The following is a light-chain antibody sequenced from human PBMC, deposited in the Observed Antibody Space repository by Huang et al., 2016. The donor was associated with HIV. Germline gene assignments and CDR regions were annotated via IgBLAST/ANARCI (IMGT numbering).Light chain of an antibody. CDR1: QSFSSS. J-gene: IGKJ2*01. Sequence: DIQMTQSPSSLSASGGDRVTISCRSSQSFSSSLNWYQQRPGKAPKLLIYAASSVQSGVPSRFSGSGSETDFSLTINSLQPEDFATYYCQQSDSTPYTFGQGTKLEIK. CDR3: QQSDSTPYT. CDR2: AAS. V-gene: IGKV1-39*01.